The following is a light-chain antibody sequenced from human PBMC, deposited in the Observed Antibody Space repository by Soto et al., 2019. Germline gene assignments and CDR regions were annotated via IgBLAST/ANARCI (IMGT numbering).Light chain of an antibody. V-gene: IGKV3-20*01. CDR3: HYHGSGRDA. CDR2: GAS. J-gene: IGKJ2*01. CDR1: QSFGTNY. Sequence: EIVLTQSPGTLSLSPGEGATLSCRASQSFGTNYIAWYQQKPGQAPSLLIYGASSRATDIPDRFSGSGSGTDFTLTINRLEPEDFAMYFCHYHGSGRDAFGQGTKVEIK.